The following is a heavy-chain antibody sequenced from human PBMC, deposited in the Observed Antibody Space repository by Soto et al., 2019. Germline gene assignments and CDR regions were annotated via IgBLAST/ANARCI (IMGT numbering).Heavy chain of an antibody. CDR3: ARAPIQLWLEGWFDP. V-gene: IGHV4-59*01. CDR2: IYYSGST. CDR1: GGSISSYY. J-gene: IGHJ5*02. D-gene: IGHD5-18*01. Sequence: SETLSLTCTVSGGSISSYYWSWIRQPPGKGLEWIGYIYYSGSTNYNPSLKSRVTISVDTSKNQFSLKLSSVTAADTAVYYCARAPIQLWLEGWFDPWGQGTLVTVS.